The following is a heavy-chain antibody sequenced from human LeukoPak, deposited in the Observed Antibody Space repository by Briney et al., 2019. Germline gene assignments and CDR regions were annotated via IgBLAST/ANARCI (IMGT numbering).Heavy chain of an antibody. D-gene: IGHD6-13*01. J-gene: IGHJ4*02. Sequence: SETLSLTCTVPGGSISSYYWSWIRHPPGKGLEWIGYIYYSGSTNYNPSLKSRVTISVDTSKNQFSLKLSSVTAADTAVYYCASGDSSSWYQTNWGQGTLVTVSS. CDR3: ASGDSSSWYQTN. CDR2: IYYSGST. CDR1: GGSISSYY. V-gene: IGHV4-59*08.